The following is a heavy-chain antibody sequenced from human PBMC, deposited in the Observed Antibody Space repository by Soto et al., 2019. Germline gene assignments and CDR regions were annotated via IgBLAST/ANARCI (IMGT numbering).Heavy chain of an antibody. V-gene: IGHV3-66*01. CDR1: GFTVSSNY. J-gene: IGHJ4*02. D-gene: IGHD4-17*01. CDR2: IYFGNTT. CDR3: ARVEGYGDYWCR. Sequence: EVQLVESGGGLVQPGGSLRLSCAASGFTVSSNYMTWVRQAPGKGLEWVSVIYFGNTTYYADSVKGRFTISRDNSKNTLYLQMHSLRAEDTAVYYCARVEGYGDYWCRWGQGTLVTVSS.